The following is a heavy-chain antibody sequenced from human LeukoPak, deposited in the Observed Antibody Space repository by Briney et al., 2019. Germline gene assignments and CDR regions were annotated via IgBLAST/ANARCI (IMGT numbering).Heavy chain of an antibody. D-gene: IGHD3-9*01. J-gene: IGHJ4*02. CDR2: ISAYNGNT. Sequence: GASVKVSCKASGYTFTSYGISWVRQAPGQGLEWTGWISAYNGNTNYAQKLQGRVTMTTDTSTSTAYMELRSLRSDDTAVYYCARMGPRYFDWLFAYYFDYWGQGTLVTVSS. V-gene: IGHV1-18*04. CDR1: GYTFTSYG. CDR3: ARMGPRYFDWLFAYYFDY.